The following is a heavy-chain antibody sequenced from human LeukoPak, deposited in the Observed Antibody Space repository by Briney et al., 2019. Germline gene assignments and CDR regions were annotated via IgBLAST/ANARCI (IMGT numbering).Heavy chain of an antibody. CDR2: MRDTVNT. CDR1: DVSLRSHY. CDR3: ATIKRGNIYGYFDF. Sequence: SETLSLTCTVSDVSLRSHYWSWLRQPPGKGLEWIAYMRDTVNTKDNPSFKSRLTLSADTSKNQFSLRLSSVTAADTAVYYCATIKRGNIYGYFDFWGQGIPVTVSS. J-gene: IGHJ4*02. V-gene: IGHV4-59*11. D-gene: IGHD5-18*01.